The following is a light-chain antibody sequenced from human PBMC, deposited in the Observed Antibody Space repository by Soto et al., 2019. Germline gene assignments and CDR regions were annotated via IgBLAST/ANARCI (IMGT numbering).Light chain of an antibody. Sequence: QSVLTQPPSASGTPGQRVTISCSGSSSNIGSNYVYWYQQLPGTVPQLLIYRNSERPSGVPDRFSGSKSGTSASLAISGLRSEDEADYYCAAWDDSLSGVVFGG. CDR2: RNS. J-gene: IGLJ2*01. CDR3: AAWDDSLSGVV. V-gene: IGLV1-47*01. CDR1: SSNIGSNY.